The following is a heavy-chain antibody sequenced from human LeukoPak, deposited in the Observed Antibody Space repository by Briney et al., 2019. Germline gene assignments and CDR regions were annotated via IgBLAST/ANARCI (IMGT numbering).Heavy chain of an antibody. CDR1: GFVFSGQW. J-gene: IGHJ4*02. V-gene: IGHV3-74*01. D-gene: IGHD3-22*01. CDR2: INSDGSSR. CDR3: ASLSAYDTVDY. Sequence: GGSLRLSCAASGFVFSGQWMHWVRQPPGEGLVWVSRINSDGSSRSYADSVKGRFTISRDNAKNTLYLQMNSLRAEDTALYYCASLSAYDTVDYWGQGTLVTVSS.